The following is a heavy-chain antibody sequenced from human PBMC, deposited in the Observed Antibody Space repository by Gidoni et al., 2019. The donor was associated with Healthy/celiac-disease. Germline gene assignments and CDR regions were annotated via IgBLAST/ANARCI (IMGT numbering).Heavy chain of an antibody. J-gene: IGHJ4*02. V-gene: IGHV3-30*18. Sequence: QVQLVESGGGVVQPGRSLRLSCAASGFTFSSYGMHWVRQAQGKGLEWVAVISYDGSNKYYADSVKGRFTISRDNSKNTLYLQMNSLRAEDTAVYYCAKDGEGIAVAGNFDYWGQGTLVTVSS. CDR2: ISYDGSNK. CDR3: AKDGEGIAVAGNFDY. CDR1: GFTFSSYG. D-gene: IGHD6-19*01.